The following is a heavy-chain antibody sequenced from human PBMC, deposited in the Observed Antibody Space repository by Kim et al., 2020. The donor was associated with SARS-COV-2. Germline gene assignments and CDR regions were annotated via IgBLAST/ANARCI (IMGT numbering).Heavy chain of an antibody. D-gene: IGHD1-7*01. Sequence: SETLSLTCAVYGGSFSGYHWSWIRQPPGKGLEWIGEINHSGSTNYNPSLESRVTISVDTSKNQFSLKLSSLTAADTAVYYCARCGFGSTLIYWFDPWGQG. V-gene: IGHV4-34*01. CDR2: INHSGST. J-gene: IGHJ5*02. CDR3: ARCGFGSTLIYWFDP. CDR1: GGSFSGYH.